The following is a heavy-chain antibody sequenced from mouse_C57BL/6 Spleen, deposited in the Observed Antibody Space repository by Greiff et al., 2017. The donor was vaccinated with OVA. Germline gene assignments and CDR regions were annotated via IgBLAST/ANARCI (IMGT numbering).Heavy chain of an antibody. D-gene: IGHD3-2*02. V-gene: IGHV1-64*01. CDR3: ARKAQATGDAMDY. J-gene: IGHJ4*01. CDR1: GYTFTSYW. CDR2: IHPNSGST. Sequence: VQLQQSGAELVKPGASVKLSCKASGYTFTSYWMHWVKQRPGQGLEWIGMIHPNSGSTNYNEKFKSKATLTVDKSSSTAYMQLSSLTSEDSAVYYCARKAQATGDAMDYWGQGTSVTVSS.